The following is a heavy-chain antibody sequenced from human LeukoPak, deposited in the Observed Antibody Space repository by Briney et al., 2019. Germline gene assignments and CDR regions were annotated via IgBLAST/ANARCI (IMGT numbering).Heavy chain of an antibody. V-gene: IGHV3-48*04. D-gene: IGHD1-1*01. Sequence: GGSLRLSCAASGFIFSNYHMNWVRQAPGKGLECISYIANSGTSTSYADSVKGRFTISRDNAKNSLYLQMSSLRVEDTAVYYCATDLGWNDFPPDYWGQGILVAVSS. CDR3: ATDLGWNDFPPDY. CDR2: IANSGTST. J-gene: IGHJ4*01. CDR1: GFIFSNYH.